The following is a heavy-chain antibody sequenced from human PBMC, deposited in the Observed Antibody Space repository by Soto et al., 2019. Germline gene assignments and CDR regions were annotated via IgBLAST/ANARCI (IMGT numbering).Heavy chain of an antibody. CDR2: ISGSGGST. CDR3: AKDDFRYSSSFIFAY. D-gene: IGHD6-6*01. Sequence: GGSLRLSCAASGFTFSSYAMSWVRQAPGKGLEWVSAISGSGGSTYYADSVEGRFTISRDNSKNTLYLQMNSLRAEDTAVYYCAKDDFRYSSSFIFAYWGQGTLVTVSS. V-gene: IGHV3-23*01. J-gene: IGHJ4*02. CDR1: GFTFSSYA.